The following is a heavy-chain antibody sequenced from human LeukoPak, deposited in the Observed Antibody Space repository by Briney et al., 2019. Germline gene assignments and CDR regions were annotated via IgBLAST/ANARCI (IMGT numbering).Heavy chain of an antibody. CDR2: INHSGST. D-gene: IGHD2/OR15-2a*01. V-gene: IGHV4-34*01. Sequence: SETLSLTCAVYGGSFSGYYWSWIRQPPGKGLEWMGEINHSGSTNYNPSLKSRVTISVDTSKNQFSLKLSSVTAADTAVYYCARQGPNLTVIVATAVEYWGQGTLVTVSS. CDR3: ARQGPNLTVIVATAVEY. CDR1: GGSFSGYY. J-gene: IGHJ4*02.